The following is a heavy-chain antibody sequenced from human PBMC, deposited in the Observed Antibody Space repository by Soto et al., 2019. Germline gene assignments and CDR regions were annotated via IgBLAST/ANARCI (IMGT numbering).Heavy chain of an antibody. D-gene: IGHD6-19*01. J-gene: IGHJ4*02. CDR1: GFTFSSYA. CDR3: AKDYQWYGSGWPSAMDY. Sequence: EVQLLESGGGLVQRGGSLRLACAASGFTFSSYAMSWVRQAPGKGLEWVSGISGSGASTEYADFVKGRSTISRDNSKNTQYLQMNSLRAEDTAIYYCAKDYQWYGSGWPSAMDYWGQGTLVTVSS. CDR2: ISGSGAST. V-gene: IGHV3-23*01.